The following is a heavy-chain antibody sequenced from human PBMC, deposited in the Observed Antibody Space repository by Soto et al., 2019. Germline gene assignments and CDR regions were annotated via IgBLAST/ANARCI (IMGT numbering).Heavy chain of an antibody. CDR1: GGSMSNGGYY. CDR3: ARSRGEPPEGFDY. Sequence: QLQLQESGPGLVKPSETLSLTCTVSGGSMSNGGYYWGWIRQPPGKGLEWIGSIYYSGSTYNNPSLRSRLTRSIDTSKTQFSLKVTSVTAADTAVYYCARSRGEPPEGFDYWGQGTLVTVSS. J-gene: IGHJ4*02. CDR2: IYYSGST. V-gene: IGHV4-39*01. D-gene: IGHD3-16*01.